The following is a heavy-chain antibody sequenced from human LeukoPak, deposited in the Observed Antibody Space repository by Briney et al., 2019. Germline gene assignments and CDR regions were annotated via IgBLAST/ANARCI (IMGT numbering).Heavy chain of an antibody. CDR1: GFTFNSYA. V-gene: IGHV3-23*01. D-gene: IGHD5-24*01. J-gene: IGHJ3*02. CDR3: AKDGYNLRAFDI. Sequence: GGSLRLSCAASGFTFNSYAMSWVRQAPGKGLEWDSAISGSGGSTYYADSVKGRFTISRDNSKNTLYLQMNSLRAEDTAVYYCAKDGYNLRAFDIWGQGTMVTVSS. CDR2: ISGSGGST.